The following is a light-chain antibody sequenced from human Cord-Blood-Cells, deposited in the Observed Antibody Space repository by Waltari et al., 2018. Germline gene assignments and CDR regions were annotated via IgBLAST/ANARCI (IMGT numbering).Light chain of an antibody. CDR3: QSYDSGNLWV. CDR2: EDN. CDR1: SGSIASTS. J-gene: IGLJ3*02. V-gene: IGLV6-57*01. Sequence: FMLTQPPSVSESPGQTVTISCTRRSGSIASTSVQWYQQRPGSSPTTVIYEDNQRPSGVPDRFSGSIDSSSNSASLTISGLKTEDEADYYCQSYDSGNLWVFGGGTKLTVL.